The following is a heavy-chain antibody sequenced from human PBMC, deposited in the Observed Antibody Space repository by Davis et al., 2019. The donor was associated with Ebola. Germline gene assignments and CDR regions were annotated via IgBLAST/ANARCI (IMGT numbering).Heavy chain of an antibody. J-gene: IGHJ5*02. V-gene: IGHV1-18*01. CDR1: GYTFTSYA. CDR3: ARVTYYERFDP. D-gene: IGHD3-22*01. CDR2: ISAYNGNT. Sequence: ASVKVSCKASGYTFTSYAMHWVRQAPGQGLEWMGWISAYNGNTNYAQTLQGRVTMTTDTSTSTAYIELWSLRSDDTAVYYCARVTYYERFDPWAQGTLVTVSS.